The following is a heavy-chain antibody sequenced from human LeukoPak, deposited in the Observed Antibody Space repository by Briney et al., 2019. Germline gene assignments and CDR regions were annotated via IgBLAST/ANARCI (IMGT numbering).Heavy chain of an antibody. J-gene: IGHJ6*02. CDR1: GFTFSSYS. D-gene: IGHD2-2*01. V-gene: IGHV3-21*01. CDR3: ARDVGYCSSTSCPAGYYGMDV. CDR2: IGSSSSYI. Sequence: GGSLRLSCAASGFTFSSYSMNWVRQAPGKGLEWVSSIGSSSSYIYYADSVKGRFTISRDNAKNSLYLQMNSLRAEDTAVYYCARDVGYCSSTSCPAGYYGMDVWGQGTTVTVSS.